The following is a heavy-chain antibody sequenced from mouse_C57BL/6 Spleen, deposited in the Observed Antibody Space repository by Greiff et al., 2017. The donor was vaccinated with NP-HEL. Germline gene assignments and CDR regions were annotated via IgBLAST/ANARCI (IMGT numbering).Heavy chain of an antibody. V-gene: IGHV5-17*01. CDR1: GFTFSDYG. Sequence: EVKVVESGGGLVKPGGSLKLSCAASGFTFSDYGMHWVRQAPEQGLEWVAYISSGSSTIYYADTVTGRFTISRDNAKNTLFLQMTSLRSEDTAMYYCARRSYYGKNFDYWGQSTTLTVSS. J-gene: IGHJ2*01. CDR3: ARRSYYGKNFDY. D-gene: IGHD2-1*01. CDR2: ISSGSSTI.